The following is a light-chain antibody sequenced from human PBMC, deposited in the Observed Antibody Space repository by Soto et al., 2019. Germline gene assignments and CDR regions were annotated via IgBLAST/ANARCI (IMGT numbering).Light chain of an antibody. CDR1: QGIDSY. CDR2: AAS. J-gene: IGKJ5*01. V-gene: IGKV1-9*01. Sequence: DIQLTQSPSLLSASVGDRVTITCRASQGIDSYLAWYQQKPGKAPKFLIYAASTLRGGVPSRFSGSGSGTEFTLTISSLQPEDFATYYCQGLNDYPLTFGQGTRLEIK. CDR3: QGLNDYPLT.